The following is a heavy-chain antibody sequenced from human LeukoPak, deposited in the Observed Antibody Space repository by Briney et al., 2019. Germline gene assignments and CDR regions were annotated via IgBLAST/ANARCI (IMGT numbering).Heavy chain of an antibody. CDR3: ARDHGGSSDY. D-gene: IGHD4-23*01. J-gene: IGHJ4*02. CDR2: IIPIFGTA. V-gene: IGHV1-69*13. CDR1: GGTFSSYA. Sequence: WASVKVSLTASGGTFSSYAISWVRQAPGQGLEWMGGIIPIFGTANYAQKFQGRVTITADESTSTAYMELSSLRSEDTAVYYCARDHGGSSDYWGQGTLVTVSS.